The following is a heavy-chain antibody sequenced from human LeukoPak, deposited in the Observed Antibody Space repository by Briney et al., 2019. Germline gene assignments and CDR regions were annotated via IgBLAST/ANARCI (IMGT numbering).Heavy chain of an antibody. D-gene: IGHD1-26*01. CDR1: GGSISSHY. CDR2: INYSWST. V-gene: IGHV4-59*11. CDR3: ARDIEAVGATLYFDY. Sequence: SETLSLTCTVSGGSISSHYWSWIRQTPGKELEYIGQINYSWSTYYNPSLKTRVTLSIDTSKNQFSLKLRSVTAADTAVYYCARDIEAVGATLYFDYWARGTLVTVSS. J-gene: IGHJ4*01.